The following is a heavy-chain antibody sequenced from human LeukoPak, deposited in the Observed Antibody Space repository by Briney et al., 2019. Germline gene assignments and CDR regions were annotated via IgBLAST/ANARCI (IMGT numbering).Heavy chain of an antibody. CDR1: GGSITNNNYY. V-gene: IGHV4-39*01. J-gene: IGHJ5*02. D-gene: IGHD2-2*01. CDR3: AGTYCSSTSCYERRTDWFDP. CDR2: LYYSGSA. Sequence: SETLSLTCTVSGGSITNNNYYWDWIRQPPGKGLERIGNLYYSGSAHYNPSLKSRVTISVDTSKNQFSLKLSSVTAADTAVYYCAGTYCSSTSCYERRTDWFDPWGQGTLVTVSS.